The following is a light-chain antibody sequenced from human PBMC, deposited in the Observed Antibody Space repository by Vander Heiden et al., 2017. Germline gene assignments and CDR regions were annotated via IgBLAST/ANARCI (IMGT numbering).Light chain of an antibody. CDR2: DDS. V-gene: IGLV3-21*02. J-gene: IGLJ2*01. CDR3: QVWDSSSDHVVV. CDR1: NIGSKS. Sequence: SYVLTQPPSVSGAPGQTARVTCGGNNIGSKSVHWYQQRPGQAPVLVVYDDSDRPSGIPERFSGSNSGTTATLTISRVEAGDEADYYCQVWDSSSDHVVVFGGGTKLTVL.